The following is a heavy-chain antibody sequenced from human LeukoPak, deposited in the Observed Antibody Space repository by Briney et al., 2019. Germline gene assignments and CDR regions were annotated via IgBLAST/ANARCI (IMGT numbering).Heavy chain of an antibody. CDR1: GFTFSSYG. J-gene: IGHJ4*02. Sequence: GGSLRLSCAASGFTFSSYGMSWVRQAPGKGLEWVSAISGSGGSTYYADSVKGRFTISRDNSKNTRYLQMNRLRAEDTAVYYCAKNSGMVRGDTLYYFDYWGQGTLVTVSS. CDR2: ISGSGGST. D-gene: IGHD3-10*01. V-gene: IGHV3-23*01. CDR3: AKNSGMVRGDTLYYFDY.